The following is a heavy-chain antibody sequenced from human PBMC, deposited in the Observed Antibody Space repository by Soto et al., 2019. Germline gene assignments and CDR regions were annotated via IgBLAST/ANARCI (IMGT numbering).Heavy chain of an antibody. CDR2: IYPGDSDT. J-gene: IGHJ4*02. V-gene: IGHV5-51*01. CDR1: GYSFTSYW. Sequence: GESLKISCKGSGYSFTSYWIGWVRQMPGKGLEWMGIIYPGDSDTGYSPSFQGQVTISADKSISTAYLQWSSLKASDTAMYYCARWPGYCSSTSCIGGYFDYWGQGTLVTVSS. CDR3: ARWPGYCSSTSCIGGYFDY. D-gene: IGHD2-2*01.